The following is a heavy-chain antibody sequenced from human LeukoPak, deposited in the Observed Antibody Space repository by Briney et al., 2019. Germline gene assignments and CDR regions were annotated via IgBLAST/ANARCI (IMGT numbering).Heavy chain of an antibody. CDR2: ISGSGGST. D-gene: IGHD2/OR15-2a*01. J-gene: IGHJ3*02. Sequence: GGSLRLSCAASGFTFSSYAMSWVRQAPGRGLEWVSAISGSGGSTYYADSVKGRFTISRDNSKNTLYLQMNSLRAEDTAVYYCAKFLTPPDAFDIWGQGTMVTVSS. CDR3: AKFLTPPDAFDI. V-gene: IGHV3-23*01. CDR1: GFTFSSYA.